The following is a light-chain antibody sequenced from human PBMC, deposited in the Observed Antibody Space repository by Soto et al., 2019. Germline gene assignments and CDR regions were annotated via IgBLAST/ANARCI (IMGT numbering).Light chain of an antibody. V-gene: IGKV1-39*01. CDR2: ATS. CDR3: QQHNNWPYT. CDR1: QRIFSY. J-gene: IGKJ2*01. Sequence: DIQMTQSPSSLSASVGYIVTITCRASQRIFSYLNWYQQKPGKAPKLLIYATSSLQSGVPARFSGSGSGTEFTLTISSLQSEDFAVYYCQQHNNWPYTFGQGTKVDIK.